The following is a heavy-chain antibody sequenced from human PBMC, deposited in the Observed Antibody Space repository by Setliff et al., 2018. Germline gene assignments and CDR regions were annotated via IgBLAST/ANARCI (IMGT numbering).Heavy chain of an antibody. D-gene: IGHD4-17*01. CDR1: GGSISSGTYY. CDR3: ARSMGDYGDYIEDAFDI. V-gene: IGHV4-31*03. Sequence: SETMSLTCTVSGGSISSGTYYWNWVRQHPGKGLEWIGNIYNSGNTHYNPSLKSRVTISVDTSKNQLSLKLSSVTAADTAVYYCARSMGDYGDYIEDAFDIWGQGAMVTVSS. J-gene: IGHJ3*02. CDR2: IYNSGNT.